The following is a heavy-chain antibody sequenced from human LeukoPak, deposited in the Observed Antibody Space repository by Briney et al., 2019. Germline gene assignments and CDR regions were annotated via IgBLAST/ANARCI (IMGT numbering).Heavy chain of an antibody. CDR2: IIPIFGTA. Sequence: SVKVSCKASGGTFSSYAISWVRQAPGQGLEWMGGIIPIFGTANYAQKFQGRVTITADESTSTAYMELSSLRSEDTAVYYCARDGGIAARPPYYFDYWGQGTLVTVSS. D-gene: IGHD6-6*01. CDR1: GGTFSSYA. V-gene: IGHV1-69*13. CDR3: ARDGGIAARPPYYFDY. J-gene: IGHJ4*02.